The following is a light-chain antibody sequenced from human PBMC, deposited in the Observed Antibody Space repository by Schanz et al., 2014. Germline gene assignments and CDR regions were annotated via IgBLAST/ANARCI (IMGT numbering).Light chain of an antibody. V-gene: IGLV2-23*01. Sequence: QSALTQPASVSGSPGQSITISCTGTSSDIGSYNLVSWYQQHPDKAPKLMIYEGSKRPSGVSNRFSGSKSGNTASLTISGLQAEDEADYYCASYAGSNNWRVFGGGTKLTVL. CDR3: ASYAGSNNWRV. CDR1: SSDIGSYNL. CDR2: EGS. J-gene: IGLJ3*02.